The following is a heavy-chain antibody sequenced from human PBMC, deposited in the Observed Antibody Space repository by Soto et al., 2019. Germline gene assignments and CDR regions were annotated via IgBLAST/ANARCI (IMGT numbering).Heavy chain of an antibody. Sequence: LSLTCTVSGGSVSSGTYYWSWIRQPPGKGLEWIGYIYYIGSTNYNPSLKSRVTISVDNAKNSLYLQMNSLRDEDTAVYYCARDSGYSYGPIDYWGQGTLVTVSS. J-gene: IGHJ4*02. CDR3: ARDSGYSYGPIDY. CDR1: GGSVSSGTYY. CDR2: IYYIGST. V-gene: IGHV4-61*01. D-gene: IGHD5-18*01.